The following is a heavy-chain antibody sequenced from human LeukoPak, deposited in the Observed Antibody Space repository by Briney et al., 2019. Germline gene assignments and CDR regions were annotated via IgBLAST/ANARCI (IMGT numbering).Heavy chain of an antibody. D-gene: IGHD4-23*01. V-gene: IGHV3-74*01. J-gene: IGHJ4*02. Sequence: GGSLRLSCVASGFTFSSYWMNWVRQAPGKGLVWVSRIASDGSSITYADSVKGRFSISRDNAKNTLYLQMNSLRVEDTAVYYCARGRPHGNDYWGQGTLVTVSS. CDR3: ARGRPHGNDY. CDR2: IASDGSSI. CDR1: GFTFSSYW.